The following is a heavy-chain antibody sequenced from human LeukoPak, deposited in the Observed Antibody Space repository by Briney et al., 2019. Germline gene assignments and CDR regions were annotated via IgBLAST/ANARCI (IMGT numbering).Heavy chain of an antibody. J-gene: IGHJ6*02. D-gene: IGHD5-18*01. CDR2: INPNSGAT. CDR1: GYTFTVYF. Sequence: ASVKVSCKASGYTFTVYFIHWVRQAPGQGLEWMGRINPNSGATDYAQKFQGRVTMTRDTSISTAYMELSSLKSDDTAVYYCARDFARGYSYGYYYYYGMDVWGQGTPVTVSS. V-gene: IGHV1-2*06. CDR3: ARDFARGYSYGYYYYYGMDV.